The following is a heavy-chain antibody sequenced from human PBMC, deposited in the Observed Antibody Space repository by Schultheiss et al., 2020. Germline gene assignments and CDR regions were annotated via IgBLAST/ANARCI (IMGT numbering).Heavy chain of an antibody. D-gene: IGHD3-10*01. V-gene: IGHV4-39*01. Sequence: SETLSLTCAVYGGSFSTYYWGWIRQPPGKGLEWIGSIYYSGSTYYNPSLKSRVTISIDTSENQFSLKLSSVTAADTAVFYCATLAKNGGSGIGYWGQGTLVTVSS. CDR3: ATLAKNGGSGIGY. CDR2: IYYSGST. J-gene: IGHJ4*02. CDR1: GGSFSTYY.